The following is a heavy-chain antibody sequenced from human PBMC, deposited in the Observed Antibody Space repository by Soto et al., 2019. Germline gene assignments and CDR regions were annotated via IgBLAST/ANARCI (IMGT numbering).Heavy chain of an antibody. CDR2: IINSGNT. Sequence: PXETLSLTCTIDDGSFSDYYWGWIRQPPGRGLEWIAEIINSGNTNYNPSLKSRVTISVDTSKNQFSLKLSSVTAADTAVYYCARGLRASYGVRLSYSYYGMDVWGQGTTVTVSS. J-gene: IGHJ6*02. D-gene: IGHD3-10*01. CDR3: ARGLRASYGVRLSYSYYGMDV. CDR1: DGSFSDYY. V-gene: IGHV4-34*01.